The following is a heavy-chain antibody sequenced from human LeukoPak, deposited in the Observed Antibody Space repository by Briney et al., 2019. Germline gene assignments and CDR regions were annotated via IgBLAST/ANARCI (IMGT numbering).Heavy chain of an antibody. CDR3: ARVLIAARPGEFRYYDMDV. CDR2: IKQDGSEK. J-gene: IGHJ6*02. CDR1: GFTFSSYW. V-gene: IGHV3-7*01. Sequence: GGSLRLSCAASGFTFSSYWMSWVRQAPGKGLEWVANIKQDGSEKYYVDSVKGRFTISRDNAKNSLYLQMNSLRAEDTAVYYCARVLIAARPGEFRYYDMDVWGQGTTVTVSS. D-gene: IGHD6-6*01.